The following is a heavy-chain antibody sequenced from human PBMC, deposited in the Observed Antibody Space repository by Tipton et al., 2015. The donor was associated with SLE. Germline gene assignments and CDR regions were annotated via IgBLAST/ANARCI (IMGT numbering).Heavy chain of an antibody. CDR2: ISSSGSTI. CDR1: GFTFSDYY. J-gene: IGHJ4*02. Sequence: SLRLSCAAPGFTFSDYYMSWIRQAPGKGLEWVSYISSSGSTIYYADSVKGRFTISRDNAKNSLYLQMNSLRAEDTAVYYCARVSSGYDYYFDYWGQGTLVTVSS. CDR3: ARVSSGYDYYFDY. D-gene: IGHD5-12*01. V-gene: IGHV3-11*01.